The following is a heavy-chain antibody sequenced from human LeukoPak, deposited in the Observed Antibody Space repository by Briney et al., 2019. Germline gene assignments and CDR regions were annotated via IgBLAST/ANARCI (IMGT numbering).Heavy chain of an antibody. CDR2: INIDSITV. Sequence: GESLRLSCTTSGFIFSNYGFHWVRQAPGKGLEWVSYINIDSITVNYADSVKGRFAISRDNAKNSLYLQMNSLRAEDTAVYYCSTAKFDNWGQGTLVTVSS. CDR1: GFIFSNYG. CDR3: STAKFDN. J-gene: IGHJ4*02. V-gene: IGHV3-48*01.